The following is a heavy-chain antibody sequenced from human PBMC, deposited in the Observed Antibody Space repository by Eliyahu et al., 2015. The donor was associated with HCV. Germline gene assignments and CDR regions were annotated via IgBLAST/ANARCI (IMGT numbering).Heavy chain of an antibody. CDR3: ARDRREGQLELET. J-gene: IGHJ4*02. CDR2: IKQDGSKN. CDR1: GFXFSAYW. Sequence: EVQLVEFGGGLVQPGGSLRLSCAASGFXFSAYWMSWFRQAPGKGLEWVANIKQDGSKNYYLDSVKGRFTISRDNTKNSLYLQMNSLTAEDTAVYYCARDRREGQLELETRGLGTLVTVSX. V-gene: IGHV3-7*01. D-gene: IGHD1-1*01.